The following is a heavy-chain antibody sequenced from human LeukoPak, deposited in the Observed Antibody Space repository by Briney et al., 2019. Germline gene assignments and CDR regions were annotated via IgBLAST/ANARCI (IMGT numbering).Heavy chain of an antibody. Sequence: SETLSLTCTVSGGSISSGDYYWSWIRQPPGKGLEWIGYIYYSGSTYYNPSLKSRATISVDTSKNQFSLKLSSVTAADTAVYYCARVEVPAVIDYWGQGTLVTVSS. CDR2: IYYSGST. V-gene: IGHV4-30-4*01. D-gene: IGHD2-2*01. CDR1: GGSISSGDYY. CDR3: ARVEVPAVIDY. J-gene: IGHJ4*02.